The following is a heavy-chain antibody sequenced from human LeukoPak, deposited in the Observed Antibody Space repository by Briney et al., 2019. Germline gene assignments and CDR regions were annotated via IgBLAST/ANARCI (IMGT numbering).Heavy chain of an antibody. D-gene: IGHD1-20*01. CDR2: IYSSGTT. V-gene: IGHV4-39*01. Sequence: SETLSLTCTVSGGSISSSSYYWGWIRQPPGKGLECIGNIYSSGTTYYNPSLKSRVTISIGTSRSQFSLRLGSVTAADTAVYYCVQNIPGSIEHWGQGTLVTVSS. J-gene: IGHJ1*01. CDR3: VQNIPGSIEH. CDR1: GGSISSSSYY.